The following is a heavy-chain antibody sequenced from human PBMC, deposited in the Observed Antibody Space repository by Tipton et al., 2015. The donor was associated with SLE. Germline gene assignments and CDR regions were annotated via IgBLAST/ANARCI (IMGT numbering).Heavy chain of an antibody. V-gene: IGHV3-21*04. D-gene: IGHD2-21*02. CDR2: ISSSSSYI. CDR3: AKSGPDIVVVTAAAFDI. CDR1: GFTFSSYS. Sequence: SLRLSCAASGFTFSSYSMNWVRQAPGKGLEWVASISSSSSYIYYADSVKGRFTISRDNSKNTLYLQMNSLRAEDTAVYYCAKSGPDIVVVTAAAFDIWGQGTMVTVSS. J-gene: IGHJ3*02.